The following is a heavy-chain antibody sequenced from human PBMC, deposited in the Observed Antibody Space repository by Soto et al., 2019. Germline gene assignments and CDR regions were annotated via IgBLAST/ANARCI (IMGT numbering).Heavy chain of an antibody. Sequence: GGSLRLSCAASGFTFSSYAMHWVRQAPGKGLEWVAVISYDGSNKYYADSVKGRFTISRDNSKNTLYLQMNSLRAEDTAVYYCARGIRRDGYNLKGLYYYYGMDVWGQGTTVTVSS. CDR2: ISYDGSNK. D-gene: IGHD5-12*01. CDR1: GFTFSSYA. CDR3: ARGIRRDGYNLKGLYYYYGMDV. J-gene: IGHJ6*02. V-gene: IGHV3-30-3*01.